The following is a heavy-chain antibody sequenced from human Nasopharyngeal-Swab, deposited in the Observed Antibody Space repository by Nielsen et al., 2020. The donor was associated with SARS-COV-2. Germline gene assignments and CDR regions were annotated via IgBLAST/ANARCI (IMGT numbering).Heavy chain of an antibody. Sequence: WIRQPPGKGLERVAVIWYDGSNKYYADSVKGRFTISRDNSKNTLYLQMNSLRAEDTAVYYCAKDPRPTYDSSGYGLDYWGQGTLVTVPS. D-gene: IGHD3-22*01. J-gene: IGHJ4*02. CDR3: AKDPRPTYDSSGYGLDY. V-gene: IGHV3-33*06. CDR2: IWYDGSNK.